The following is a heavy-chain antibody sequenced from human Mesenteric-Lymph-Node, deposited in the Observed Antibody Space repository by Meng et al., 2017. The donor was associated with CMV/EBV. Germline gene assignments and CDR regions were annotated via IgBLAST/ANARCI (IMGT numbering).Heavy chain of an antibody. V-gene: IGHV3-21*01. J-gene: IGHJ4*02. CDR3: AREDPMAIPGSDLWVFWDH. D-gene: IGHD3-10*01. CDR1: GFTFRSYT. Sequence: LSLTGAGSGFTFRSYTINWVRQAPGKGLEWVSSINSDSSYIHYADSVKGRFTISRDNAMNSLYLQMNSLRVEDTAVYYCAREDPMAIPGSDLWVFWDHWGQGTLVTVSS. CDR2: INSDSSYI.